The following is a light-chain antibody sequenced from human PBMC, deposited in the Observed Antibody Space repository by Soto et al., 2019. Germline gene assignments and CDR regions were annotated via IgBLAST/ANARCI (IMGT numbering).Light chain of an antibody. CDR2: DAS. CDR1: RSVSRS. Sequence: DIQMTQSPSSLSASVGDGVSITCRASRSVSRSLHWYQLKTGEAPKLLIYDASNLQSGVPSRFSGSESGTDFTLTISSLQPEDFATYYCQQSHDFPYSFGQGTRLEI. J-gene: IGKJ2*03. CDR3: QQSHDFPYS. V-gene: IGKV1-39*01.